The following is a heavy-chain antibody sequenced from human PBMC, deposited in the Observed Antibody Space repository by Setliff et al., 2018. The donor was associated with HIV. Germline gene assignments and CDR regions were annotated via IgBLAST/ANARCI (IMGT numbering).Heavy chain of an antibody. D-gene: IGHD3-22*01. V-gene: IGHV4-38-2*02. Sequence: SETLSLTCTVSGYSISSGYYWGWIRQPPGKGLEWIGSIYHSGSTYYNPSLKSRVTISVDTSKNQFSLKLSSVTAADTAVYYCARLTTTYYYDSSAYYHPVWGQGTLVTVSS. J-gene: IGHJ4*02. CDR2: IYHSGST. CDR3: ARLTTTYYYDSSAYYHPV. CDR1: GYSISSGYY.